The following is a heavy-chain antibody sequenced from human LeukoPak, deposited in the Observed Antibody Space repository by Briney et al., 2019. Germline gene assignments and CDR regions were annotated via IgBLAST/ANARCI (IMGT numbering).Heavy chain of an antibody. CDR2: IVVGSGNT. D-gene: IGHD6-13*01. CDR1: GFTFTISA. CDR3: AAGGIAASRYYYGMDV. Sequence: ASVTVSFTASGFTFTISAVQWVRQARGQRLEWIGWIVVGSGNTNYAQKFQERVTITRDMSTSTAYMELSSLRSEDTAVYYCAAGGIAASRYYYGMDVWGQGTTVTVSS. J-gene: IGHJ6*02. V-gene: IGHV1-58*01.